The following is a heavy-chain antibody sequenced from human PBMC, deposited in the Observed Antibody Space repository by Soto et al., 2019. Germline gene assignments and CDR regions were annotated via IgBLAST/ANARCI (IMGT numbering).Heavy chain of an antibody. CDR3: ARDSDGSGSYYKGPRSNYGMDV. Sequence: SETLSLTCTVSGGSVSSGDYYWSWIRQPPGKGLEWIGYIYYSGSTYYNPSLKSRVTISVDTSKNQFSLKLSSVTAADTAVYYCARDSDGSGSYYKGPRSNYGMDVWGQGTTVTVSS. D-gene: IGHD3-10*01. J-gene: IGHJ6*02. V-gene: IGHV4-30-4*01. CDR2: IYYSGST. CDR1: GGSVSSGDYY.